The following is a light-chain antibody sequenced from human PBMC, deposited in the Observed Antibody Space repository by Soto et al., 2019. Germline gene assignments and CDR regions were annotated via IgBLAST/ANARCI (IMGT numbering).Light chain of an antibody. J-gene: IGKJ1*01. Sequence: PIMETAYIPSSSVGDGATITCRASQSVSNYLNWYRQLPGKAPTLLIYSTSTLQSGVPSRFSGSGSGTDFTLTISGLQPEDFATYFCQQSYSSIPRLGQGTKV. V-gene: IGKV1-39*01. CDR2: STS. CDR1: QSVSNY. CDR3: QQSYSSIPR.